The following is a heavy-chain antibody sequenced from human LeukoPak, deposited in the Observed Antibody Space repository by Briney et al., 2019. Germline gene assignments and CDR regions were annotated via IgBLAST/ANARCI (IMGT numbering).Heavy chain of an antibody. CDR2: IIPIFGTA. V-gene: IGHV1-69*01. CDR1: GGTFSSYA. CDR3: ASGSGGYSGYAPAY. D-gene: IGHD5-12*01. Sequence: SVKVSCKASGGTFSSYAISWVRQAPGQGLGWMGGIIPIFGTANYAQKFQGRVTITADESTSTAYMELSSLRSEDTAVYYCASGSGGYSGYAPAYWGQGTLVTVSS. J-gene: IGHJ4*02.